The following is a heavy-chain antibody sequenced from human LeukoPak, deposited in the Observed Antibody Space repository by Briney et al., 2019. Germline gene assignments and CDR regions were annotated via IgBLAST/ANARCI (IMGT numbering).Heavy chain of an antibody. D-gene: IGHD1-14*01. CDR3: ARNAAYNLDY. Sequence: SETVSLTCGVSGGSLSSGNWWSWVRQPPGKGLEWIGEIFHSGSTNFNPSLKSRVTISIDKSKNQFSLEVTSVTAADTAVYYCARNAAYNLDYWGQGILVTVPS. J-gene: IGHJ4*02. CDR2: IFHSGST. V-gene: IGHV4-4*02. CDR1: GGSLSSGNW.